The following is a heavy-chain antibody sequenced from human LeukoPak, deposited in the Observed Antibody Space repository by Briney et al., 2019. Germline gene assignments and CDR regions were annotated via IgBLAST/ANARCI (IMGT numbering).Heavy chain of an antibody. J-gene: IGHJ4*02. Sequence: PSETLSLTCAVYGGSFSGYYWSWIRQPPGKGLEWIGEINHSGSTNYNPSLKSRVTISVDMSKNQFSLKLSSVTAADTAVYYCARGVSYYGSGSYYNWIDYWGQGTLVTVSS. V-gene: IGHV4-34*01. CDR2: INHSGST. D-gene: IGHD3-10*01. CDR3: ARGVSYYGSGSYYNWIDY. CDR1: GGSFSGYY.